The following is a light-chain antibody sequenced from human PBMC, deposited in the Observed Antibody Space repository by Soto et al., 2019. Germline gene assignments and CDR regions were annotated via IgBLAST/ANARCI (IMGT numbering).Light chain of an antibody. Sequence: EIVLTQSPDTLSLSRGERATLSCRASQSVGNDLAWYQQKPGQAPRLLIYDASSRATGIPARFSGSGSGTDFALTISSLEPEDFAVYYCQQRSNWPPLTFGGGTMVEIK. V-gene: IGKV3-11*01. CDR1: QSVGND. CDR2: DAS. J-gene: IGKJ4*01. CDR3: QQRSNWPPLT.